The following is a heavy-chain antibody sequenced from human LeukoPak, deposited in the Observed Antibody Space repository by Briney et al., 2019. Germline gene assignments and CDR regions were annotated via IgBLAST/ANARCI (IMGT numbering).Heavy chain of an antibody. Sequence: SETLSLTCTVSGGYLSSYYWNWIRQPPGKGLEWIGYIYYSGSTNYNPSLRSRVTISIDTSKNQFSLKLSSVTAADTAVYYCARDVNGGYWGQGTLVTVSS. CDR3: ARDVNGGY. J-gene: IGHJ4*02. CDR2: IYYSGST. D-gene: IGHD2-8*01. V-gene: IGHV4-59*01. CDR1: GGYLSSYY.